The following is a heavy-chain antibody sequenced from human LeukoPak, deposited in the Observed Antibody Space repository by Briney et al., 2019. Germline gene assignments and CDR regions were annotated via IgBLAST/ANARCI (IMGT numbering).Heavy chain of an antibody. J-gene: IGHJ6*02. V-gene: IGHV3-9*01. D-gene: IGHD2-15*01. CDR2: ISWNSGSI. CDR1: GFTFDDYA. Sequence: GGSLRLSCAASGFTFDDYATHWVRQAPGKGLEWVSGISWNSGSIGYADSVKGRFTISRDNAKNSLYLQMNSLRAEDTALYYCAKALVVVAADYYYGMDVWGQGTTVTVSS. CDR3: AKALVVVAADYYYGMDV.